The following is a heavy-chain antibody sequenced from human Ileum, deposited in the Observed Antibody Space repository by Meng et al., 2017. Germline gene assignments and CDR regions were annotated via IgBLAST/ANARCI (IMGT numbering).Heavy chain of an antibody. V-gene: IGHV3-48*03. D-gene: IGHD6-13*01. CDR3: ASPTGIAAAGPAFDI. J-gene: IGHJ3*02. CDR1: GFTFSSYE. Sequence: GESLKISCAASGFTFSSYEMNWVRQAPGKGLEGVSYISSSGSTIYYADSVQGRFTISRDNAKNSLYLQMNSLRAEDTAVYYCASPTGIAAAGPAFDIWGQGTMVTVSS. CDR2: ISSSGSTI.